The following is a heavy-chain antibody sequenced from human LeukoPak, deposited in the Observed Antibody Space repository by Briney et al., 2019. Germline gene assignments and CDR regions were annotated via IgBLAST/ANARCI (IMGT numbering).Heavy chain of an antibody. Sequence: SETLSLTCAVYGGSFSGYYWSWIRQPPGKGLEWIGEINHSGSTNYNPSLKSRVTISVDTSKNQFSLKLSSVTAADTAVYYCARSKGLMAVAGCDYWGQGALVTVSS. V-gene: IGHV4-34*01. D-gene: IGHD6-19*01. CDR2: INHSGST. CDR3: ARSKGLMAVAGCDY. CDR1: GGSFSGYY. J-gene: IGHJ4*02.